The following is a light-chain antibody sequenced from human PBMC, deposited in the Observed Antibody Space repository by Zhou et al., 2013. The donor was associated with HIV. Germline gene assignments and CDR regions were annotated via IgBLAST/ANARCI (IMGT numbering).Light chain of an antibody. V-gene: IGKV1-12*01. CDR2: AAS. J-gene: IGKJ5*01. CDR3: QQANSFPIT. CDR1: QGISSY. Sequence: IRMTQSPSSLSASTGDRVTITCRASQGISSYLAWYQQKPGKAPDLLIYAASSLQSGVPSRFSGSGSGTDFTLTISSLQPEDFATYYCQQANSFPITFGQGTRLEIK.